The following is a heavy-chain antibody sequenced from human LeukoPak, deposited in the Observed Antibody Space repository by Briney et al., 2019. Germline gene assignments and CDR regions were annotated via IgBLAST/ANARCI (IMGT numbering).Heavy chain of an antibody. CDR2: ISSSSSYI. D-gene: IGHD2-2*02. CDR3: ARDPCSSTSCYIEGEYFPH. CDR1: GFTFSSYS. V-gene: IGHV3-21*01. Sequence: GGSLRLSCAASGFTFSSYSMNWVRQAPGKGLEWVSSISSSSSYIYYADSVKGRFTISRDNAKNSLYLQMNSLGAEDTAVYYCARDPCSSTSCYIEGEYFPHWGQGTLVTVSS. J-gene: IGHJ1*01.